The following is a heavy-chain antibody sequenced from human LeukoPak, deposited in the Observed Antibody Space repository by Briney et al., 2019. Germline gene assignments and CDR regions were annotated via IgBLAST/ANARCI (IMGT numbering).Heavy chain of an antibody. CDR3: ARGTDMITFGGDDAFDI. J-gene: IGHJ3*02. CDR1: GYTFTTYG. Sequence: ASVKVSCKASGYTFTTYGISWVRQAPGQGVEWMGWISTYNGNTNYAQKLQGRVTMTTDTSTSAAYMELSSLRSEDTAVYYCARGTDMITFGGDDAFDIWGQGTMVTVSS. V-gene: IGHV1-18*01. CDR2: ISTYNGNT. D-gene: IGHD3-16*01.